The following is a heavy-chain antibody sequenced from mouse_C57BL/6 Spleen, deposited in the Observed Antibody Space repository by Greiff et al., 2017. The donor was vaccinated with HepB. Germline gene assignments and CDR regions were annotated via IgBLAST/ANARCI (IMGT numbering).Heavy chain of an antibody. CDR1: GYSITSGYY. J-gene: IGHJ4*01. CDR3: ASYYDYGLAMDY. Sequence: ESGPGLVKPSQSLSLTCSVTGYSITSGYYWNWIRQFPGNKLEWMGYISYDGSNNYNPSLKNRISITRDTSKNQFFLKLNSVTTEDTATYYCASYYDYGLAMDYWGQGTSVTVSS. D-gene: IGHD2-4*01. CDR2: ISYDGSN. V-gene: IGHV3-6*01.